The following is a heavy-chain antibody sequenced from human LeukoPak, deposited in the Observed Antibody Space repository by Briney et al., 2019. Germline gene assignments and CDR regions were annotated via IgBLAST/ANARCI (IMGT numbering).Heavy chain of an antibody. CDR2: ISDSGGHT. J-gene: IGHJ4*02. CDR1: GFTFSSYV. D-gene: IGHD5-18*01. V-gene: IGHV3-23*01. CDR3: AKTPRGYSYVPDY. Sequence: PGGSLRLSCAASGFTFSSYVMSWVRQAPGKGLEWVSGISDSGGHTYYADSVKGRFTISRDNSRNALYLQMNSLRADDTAVYYCAKTPRGYSYVPDYWGQGTLVTVSS.